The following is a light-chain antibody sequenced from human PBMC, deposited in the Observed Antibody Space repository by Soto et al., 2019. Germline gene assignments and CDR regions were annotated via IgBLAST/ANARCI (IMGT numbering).Light chain of an antibody. CDR2: GAS. J-gene: IGKJ5*01. Sequence: EIVLTQSPGTLSLSPGERATLSCRASQSVSSSSYLAWYQQKPGQAPRLLIYGASSRATGIPDRFSGSGSGTDFTLTISRLEPEDFAVYYCQQRSNWPPRITFGQGTRLEIK. CDR3: QQRSNWPPRIT. V-gene: IGKV3D-20*02. CDR1: QSVSSSSY.